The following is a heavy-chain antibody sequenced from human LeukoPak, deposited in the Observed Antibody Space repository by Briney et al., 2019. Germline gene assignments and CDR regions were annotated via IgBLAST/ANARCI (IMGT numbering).Heavy chain of an antibody. V-gene: IGHV3-21*01. J-gene: IGHJ4*02. CDR1: GGSISSSS. Sequence: PSETLSLTCTVSGGSISSSSYYWGWIRQPPGKGLEWVSSISTSSSYIYYADSVKGRFTVSRDNGKNSMFLQMNSLRAEDTAVYYCAREAGLGYSDYWGQGTLVTVSS. D-gene: IGHD5-18*01. CDR3: AREAGLGYSDY. CDR2: ISTSSSYI.